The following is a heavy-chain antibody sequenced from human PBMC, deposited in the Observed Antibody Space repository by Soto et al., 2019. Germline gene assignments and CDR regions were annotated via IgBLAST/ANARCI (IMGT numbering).Heavy chain of an antibody. CDR2: IIPTLGTP. CDR1: GGTFSTHA. Sequence: QVQLVQSGAEVKKPGSSVKVSCKASGGTFSTHAISWVRQAPGQGLEWLGGIIPTLGTPNYAQKFQGRVTVNADEYTSTAYTELRRLTSEDTAVYYCARAAFRSGYYGYYYGMDVWGQGTAVNV. J-gene: IGHJ6*02. CDR3: ARAAFRSGYYGYYYGMDV. D-gene: IGHD3-3*01. V-gene: IGHV1-69*01.